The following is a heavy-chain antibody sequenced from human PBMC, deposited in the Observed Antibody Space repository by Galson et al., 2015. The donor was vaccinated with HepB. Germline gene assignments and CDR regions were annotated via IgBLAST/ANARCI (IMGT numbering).Heavy chain of an antibody. CDR1: GYTFTNYA. Sequence: SVKVSCKASGYTFTNYAMHWVRQAPGQGLEWMGIINPSGGSTSYAQKFQGRVTMTRDTSTSTAYMELRSLRSDDTAVYYCAREAGSNMVRGVIPSPYYYYGMDVWGQGTTVTVSS. D-gene: IGHD3-10*01. J-gene: IGHJ6*02. CDR2: INPSGGST. V-gene: IGHV1-46*01. CDR3: AREAGSNMVRGVIPSPYYYYGMDV.